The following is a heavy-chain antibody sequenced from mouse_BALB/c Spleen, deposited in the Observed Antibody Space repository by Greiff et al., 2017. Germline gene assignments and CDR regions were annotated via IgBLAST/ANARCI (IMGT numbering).Heavy chain of an antibody. J-gene: IGHJ3*01. CDR3: ARSNYFAY. Sequence: EVQLVESGPGLVKPSQSLSLTCTVTGYSITSDYAWNWIRQFPGNKLEWMGYISYSGSTSYNPSLKSRISITRDTSKNQFFLQLNSVTTEDTATYYCARSNYFAYWGQGTLVTVSA. CDR2: ISYSGST. D-gene: IGHD1-1*01. CDR1: GYSITSDYA. V-gene: IGHV3-2*02.